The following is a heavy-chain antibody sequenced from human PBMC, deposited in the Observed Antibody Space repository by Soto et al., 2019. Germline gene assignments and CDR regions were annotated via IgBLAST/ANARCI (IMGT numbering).Heavy chain of an antibody. J-gene: IGHJ5*02. CDR2: ITGSGGST. CDR3: AKGRPGSCVGICSNWFDP. D-gene: IGHD2-15*01. CDR1: GFTFSSYD. V-gene: IGHV3-23*01. Sequence: EVQLLESGGGLVQPGGSLRLSCAASGFTFSSYDMSWVRQAPGKGLVWVSAITGSGGSTYYADSVKGRFTISRDNSKNTLYLQTISLRADDTAAYYCAKGRPGSCVGICSNWFDPWGQGTLVTVSS.